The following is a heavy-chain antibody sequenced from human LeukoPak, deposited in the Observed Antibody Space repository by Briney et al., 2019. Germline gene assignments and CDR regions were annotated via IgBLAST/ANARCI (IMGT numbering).Heavy chain of an antibody. V-gene: IGHV3-23*01. CDR3: AKRGVVIRVILVGFHKEAYYFDS. D-gene: IGHD3-22*01. Sequence: PGGSLRLSCAVSGITLSNYGTSWVRQGPGKGLEWVAGIKGRFTISRDNPKNTLYLQMNSLRAEDTAVYFCAKRGVVIRVILVGFHKEAYYFDSWGQGALVTVSS. CDR2: I. CDR1: GITLSNYG. J-gene: IGHJ4*02.